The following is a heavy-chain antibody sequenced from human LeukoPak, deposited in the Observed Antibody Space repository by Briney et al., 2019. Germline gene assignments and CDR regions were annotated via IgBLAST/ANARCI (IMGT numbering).Heavy chain of an antibody. V-gene: IGHV4-28*03. CDR1: GYSISSSNW. D-gene: IGHD3-10*01. Sequence: SETLSLTCAVAGYSISSSNWWGWIRQAPGKGLEWIGNIYHSGSTYYNPSLKSRVTMSIDTSKNQFSLKLNSVTAVDTALCYCARVWFGGYAMDVWGQGTTVTVSS. J-gene: IGHJ6*02. CDR3: ARVWFGGYAMDV. CDR2: IYHSGST.